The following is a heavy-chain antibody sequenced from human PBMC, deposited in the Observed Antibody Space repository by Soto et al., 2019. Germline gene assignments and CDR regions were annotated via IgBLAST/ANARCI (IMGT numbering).Heavy chain of an antibody. Sequence: PGGSLRLSCAASGFTFSSYAMHWVRQAPGKGLEYVSAISSNGGSTYYANSVKGRFTISRDNSKNTLYLQMGSLRAEDMAVYYCASLVILTSGGGSTTLNDAFEIWGQGTMVTVSS. CDR2: ISSNGGST. CDR1: GFTFSSYA. J-gene: IGHJ3*02. V-gene: IGHV3-64*01. CDR3: ASLVILTSGGGSTTLNDAFEI. D-gene: IGHD3-16*02.